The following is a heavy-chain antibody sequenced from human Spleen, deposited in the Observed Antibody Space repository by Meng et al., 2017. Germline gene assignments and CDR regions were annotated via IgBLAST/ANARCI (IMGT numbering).Heavy chain of an antibody. CDR2: IWHTGTT. D-gene: IGHD3-10*01. CDR1: GGSISSFY. V-gene: IGHV4-59*01. Sequence: SETLSLTCTVSGGSISSFYWSWIRQPPGKGLEWIGYIWHTGTTNYNPSLKSRVTISLDTSKNQFSLKLSSVTAADTAVYYCASPSQLWFGELLYWGQGTLVTVSS. CDR3: ASPSQLWFGELLY. J-gene: IGHJ4*02.